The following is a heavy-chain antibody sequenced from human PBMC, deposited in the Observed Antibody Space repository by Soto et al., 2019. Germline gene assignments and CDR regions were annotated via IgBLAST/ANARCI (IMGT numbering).Heavy chain of an antibody. Sequence: QVQLVESGGGVVQPGRSLRLSCAASGFTFSTYGMHWVRQAPGKGPQWVALISYDGSKNYYADSVTGRFIISRDNSKNTVFLQMNSLKAEDTALYYCVKDPLVKDSRPGSASHIWGRGTMVTVSS. CDR2: ISYDGSKN. V-gene: IGHV3-30*18. J-gene: IGHJ3*02. CDR1: GFTFSTYG. D-gene: IGHD2-15*01. CDR3: VKDPLVKDSRPGSASHI.